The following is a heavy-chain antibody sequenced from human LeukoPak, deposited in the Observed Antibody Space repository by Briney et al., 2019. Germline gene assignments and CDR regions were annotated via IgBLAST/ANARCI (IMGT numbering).Heavy chain of an antibody. Sequence: GGSLRLSCAASGFTFSSYSMNWVRQAPGKGLEWVSSISSSSSYIYYADSVKGRFTISRDNAKNSLYLQMNSLRAEDTAVYYCARVPFDWCPFDLWGRGILVTVSS. CDR2: ISSSSSYI. D-gene: IGHD3-9*01. J-gene: IGHJ2*01. CDR3: ARVPFDWCPFDL. V-gene: IGHV3-21*01. CDR1: GFTFSSYS.